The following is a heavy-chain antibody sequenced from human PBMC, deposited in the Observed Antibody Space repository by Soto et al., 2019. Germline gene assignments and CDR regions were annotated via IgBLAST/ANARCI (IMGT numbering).Heavy chain of an antibody. D-gene: IGHD6-19*01. CDR2: IYWDDDK. V-gene: IGHV2-5*02. CDR3: AHSVVAGLGYYFDY. Sequence: QITLKESGPTLVKPTQTLTLTCTFSGFSLSTTRVGVGWIRQPPGKALEWLALIYWDDDKRYSPSLNSRLTITKDTSKNQVVLTMTNMDPVDTATYYCAHSVVAGLGYYFDYWGQGTLVTVSS. J-gene: IGHJ4*02. CDR1: GFSLSTTRVG.